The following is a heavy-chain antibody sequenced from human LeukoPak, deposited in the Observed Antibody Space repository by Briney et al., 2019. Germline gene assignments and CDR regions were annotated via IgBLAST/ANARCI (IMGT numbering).Heavy chain of an antibody. D-gene: IGHD2-21*01. J-gene: IGHJ4*02. Sequence: GASVKVSCKASGYTFTGYYMHWVRQAPGQGLEWMGWINPNSGGTNYAQKFQGRVTMTRDTSISTACMELSRLRSDDTAVYYCARDRCGGDCSFDYWGQGTLVTVSS. CDR2: INPNSGGT. V-gene: IGHV1-2*02. CDR3: ARDRCGGDCSFDY. CDR1: GYTFTGYY.